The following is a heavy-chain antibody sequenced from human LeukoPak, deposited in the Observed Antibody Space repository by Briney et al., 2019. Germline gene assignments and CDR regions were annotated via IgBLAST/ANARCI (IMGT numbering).Heavy chain of an antibody. D-gene: IGHD6-6*01. CDR1: GFDFSSNW. CDR2: IKGDGIST. Sequence: PGGSLRLSCAASGFDFSSNWTHWVRHAPGQGLVWVSRIKGDGISTNYADSVKGRFTVSRDNAKNTLYLQVNNLRAEDTAVYYCARGPNSNWSGLDFWGQGTLLTVSS. V-gene: IGHV3-74*01. J-gene: IGHJ4*02. CDR3: ARGPNSNWSGLDF.